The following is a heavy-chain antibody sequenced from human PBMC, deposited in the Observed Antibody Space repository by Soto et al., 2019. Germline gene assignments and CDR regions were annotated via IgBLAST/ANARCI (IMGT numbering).Heavy chain of an antibody. V-gene: IGHV3-20*04. CDR2: INWNGGST. CDR1: GFIFDDYG. J-gene: IGHJ4*02. Sequence: EVQLMESGGGVARPGGSLTLSCAASGFIFDDYGMSWVRHAPGKGLEWVSGINWNGGSTGYVDSVKGRFTISRDNAKNSLYLQMNNLRAEDTALYYCARHPRGYSYGLGDYWGQGIPVTVSS. CDR3: ARHPRGYSYGLGDY. D-gene: IGHD5-18*01.